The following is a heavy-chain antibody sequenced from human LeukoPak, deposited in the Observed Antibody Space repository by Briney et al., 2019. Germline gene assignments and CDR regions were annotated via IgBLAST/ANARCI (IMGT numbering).Heavy chain of an antibody. CDR3: ARRSGSYSNYFDY. Sequence: GESLKISCKGSGYSFTGYWIGWVRQMPGKGLEWMGIIYPGDSDTRYSPSFQGQVTISADKSISTTYLQWSSLKASDTAMYYCARRSGSYSNYFDYWGQGTLVTVSS. V-gene: IGHV5-51*01. D-gene: IGHD1-26*01. CDR1: GYSFTGYW. CDR2: IYPGDSDT. J-gene: IGHJ4*02.